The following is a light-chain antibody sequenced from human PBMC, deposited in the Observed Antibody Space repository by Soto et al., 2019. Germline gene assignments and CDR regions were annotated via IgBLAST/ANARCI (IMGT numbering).Light chain of an antibody. CDR2: EVS. J-gene: IGLJ1*01. CDR3: CSYAGSSFYV. CDR1: SSDVGSYNL. Sequence: QSVLTQPASVSGSPGQSITISCTGTSSDVGSYNLVSWYQQHPGKAPKLMIYEVSKRPSGVSNRFSGSKSGNTASLTISGRQAEDEADYYCCSYAGSSFYVFGTGTKVTV. V-gene: IGLV2-23*02.